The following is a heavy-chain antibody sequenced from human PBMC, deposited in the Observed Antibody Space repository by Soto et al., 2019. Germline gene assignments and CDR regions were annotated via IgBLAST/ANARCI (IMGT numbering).Heavy chain of an antibody. V-gene: IGHV1-8*01. CDR3: ERGYYDTSGYYPIDY. D-gene: IGHD3-22*01. J-gene: IGHJ4*02. CDR1: GYTFTSYD. Sequence: ASVKVSCKASGYTFTSYDVMWVRQATGQGLEWMGWVNPNSGNTDSAQKFQGRVTMTWDTSINTAYMELSSLRSEDTAVYYCERGYYDTSGYYPIDYWGQGTLVTVSS. CDR2: VNPNSGNT.